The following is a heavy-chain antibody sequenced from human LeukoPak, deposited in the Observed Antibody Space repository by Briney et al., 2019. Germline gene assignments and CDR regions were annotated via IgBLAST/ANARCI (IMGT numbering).Heavy chain of an antibody. V-gene: IGHV1-2*02. D-gene: IGHD3-3*01. CDR1: GYTFTGYY. CDR2: INPNSGGT. Sequence: GASVKVSCKASGYTFTGYYMHWVRQAPGQGLEWMGWINPNSGGTNYAQKFQGRVTMTRDTSISTAYMELSRLRSDDTAVYYCARDSGGVLRFLEWLLGSNYFDYWGQGTLVTVSS. CDR3: ARDSGGVLRFLEWLLGSNYFDY. J-gene: IGHJ4*02.